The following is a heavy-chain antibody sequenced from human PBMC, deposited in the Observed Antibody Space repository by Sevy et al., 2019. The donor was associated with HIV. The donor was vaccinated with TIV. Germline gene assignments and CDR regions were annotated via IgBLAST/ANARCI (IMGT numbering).Heavy chain of an antibody. CDR2: IKSKSDGGPS. CDR3: TSMTTVEGVFDF. J-gene: IGHJ4*02. CDR1: GFIFSNAW. D-gene: IGHD4-17*01. V-gene: IGHV3-15*01. Sequence: GGSLRLSCAASGFIFSNAWMSWVRQAPGKGQEWVGRIKSKSDGGPSDYAAPVKGRFTISRDDSRNTLYLQMNSLKTEDTAVYYCTSMTTVEGVFDFWGQGTLVTVSS.